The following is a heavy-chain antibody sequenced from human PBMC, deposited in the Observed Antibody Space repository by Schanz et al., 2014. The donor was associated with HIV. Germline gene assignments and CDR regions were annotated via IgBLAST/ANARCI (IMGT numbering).Heavy chain of an antibody. CDR2: ISPDGSKQ. V-gene: IGHV3-33*08. CDR3: ARDGLSSRGWFDP. D-gene: IGHD1-26*01. J-gene: IGHJ5*02. CDR1: GFTFRRHG. Sequence: QVQLVESGGGVVQPGRSLRLSCAASGFTFRRHGMHWVRQAPGQGLEWLAVISPDGSKQHYADSVKGRFIISRDNAKDVLYLQMNSLRVEDTAVYYCARDGLSSRGWFDPWGQGTLVTVSS.